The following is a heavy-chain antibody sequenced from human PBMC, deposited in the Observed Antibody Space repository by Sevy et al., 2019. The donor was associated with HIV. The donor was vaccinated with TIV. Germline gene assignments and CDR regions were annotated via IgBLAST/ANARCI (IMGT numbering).Heavy chain of an antibody. J-gene: IGHJ3*02. Sequence: SETLSLTCTVSGGSITRSNYYWGWIRQPPGKGLEWVGSISDTGSTYYNPSLKSRVTIYRDTSKNQFSLKLNSVTVADTTIYYCASRAIAVAGHDAFDIWGQGTLVTVSS. CDR1: GGSITRSNYY. D-gene: IGHD6-19*01. V-gene: IGHV4-39*01. CDR2: ISDTGST. CDR3: ASRAIAVAGHDAFDI.